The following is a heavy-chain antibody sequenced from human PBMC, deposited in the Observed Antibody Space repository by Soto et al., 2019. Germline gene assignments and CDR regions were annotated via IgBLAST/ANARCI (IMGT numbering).Heavy chain of an antibody. CDR3: ARVNYGRMVGGY. Sequence: QVQLVQSGAEVKKPGASVKVPCKASGYTFTSFGISWVRQAPGHGPEWVGWINAYNGNTNYVQKLQGRVTMTTDTSTRTAYIQRRSLRSDDTAVYYCARVNYGRMVGGYWGQGTLVTVSS. J-gene: IGHJ4*02. V-gene: IGHV1-18*01. CDR2: INAYNGNT. D-gene: IGHD1-26*01. CDR1: GYTFTSFG.